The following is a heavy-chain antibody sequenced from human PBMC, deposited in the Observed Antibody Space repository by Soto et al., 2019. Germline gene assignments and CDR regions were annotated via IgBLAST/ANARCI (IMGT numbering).Heavy chain of an antibody. CDR2: IKPDESDT. CDR1: GFSFSHHW. CDR3: ARDLGWYHADC. Sequence: DVYLVESGGGLVQPGGSLRLSCAASGFSFSHHWMSWARQAPGKGLEWVALIKPDESDTIYMDSVRGRFTVSRDNARASLYLQMNYLRVEDTAVYYCARDLGWYHADCWGQGTLVTVSS. V-gene: IGHV3-7*01. D-gene: IGHD6-19*01. J-gene: IGHJ4*02.